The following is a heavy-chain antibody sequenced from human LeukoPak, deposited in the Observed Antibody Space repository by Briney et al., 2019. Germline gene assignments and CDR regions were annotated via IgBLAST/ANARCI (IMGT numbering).Heavy chain of an antibody. J-gene: IGHJ4*02. V-gene: IGHV3-30*02. CDR3: AKDREWLLYYFDY. CDR1: GLTFSSYG. CDR2: IRYDGSNK. Sequence: GGSLRLSCAASGLTFSSYGMHWVRQAPGKGLEWVAFIRYDGSNKYYAHSVKGRFTISRDNSKNTLYLQMNSLRAEDTAVYYCAKDREWLLYYFDYWGQGTLVTVSS. D-gene: IGHD3-3*01.